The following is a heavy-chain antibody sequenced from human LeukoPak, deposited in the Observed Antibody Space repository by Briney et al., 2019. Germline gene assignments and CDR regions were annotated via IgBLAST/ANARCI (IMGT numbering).Heavy chain of an antibody. J-gene: IGHJ4*02. CDR2: ISSSSSYI. CDR3: ARGLLRRAFDY. CDR1: GFTFSSYS. D-gene: IGHD2-15*01. Sequence: GGSLRLSCAASGFTFSSYSMNWVRQAPGKGLEWVSSISSSSSYIYYADSVKGRFTISRDNVKNSLYLQMNSLRAEGTAVYYCARGLLRRAFDYWGQGTLVTVSS. V-gene: IGHV3-21*01.